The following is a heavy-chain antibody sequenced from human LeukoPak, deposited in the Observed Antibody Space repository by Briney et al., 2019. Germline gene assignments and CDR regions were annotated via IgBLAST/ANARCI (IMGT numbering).Heavy chain of an antibody. CDR2: INEDGSET. J-gene: IGHJ4*02. D-gene: IGHD5-24*01. CDR3: TRDRGWRQFDY. CDR1: GFTFSSDA. V-gene: IGHV3-7*01. Sequence: GGSLRLSCAASGFTFSSDAMTWVRQAPGKGLERVANINEDGSETYYVDSVRGRFTISRDNAKNSVYLQMSSLRDDDTAVYYCTRDRGWRQFDYWGQGTLVIVSS.